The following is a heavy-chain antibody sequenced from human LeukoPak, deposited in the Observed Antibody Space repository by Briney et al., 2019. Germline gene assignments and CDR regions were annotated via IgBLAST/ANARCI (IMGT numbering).Heavy chain of an antibody. CDR3: ARIERYYCYMDV. Sequence: ASVKVCCKASGYTFTSYGISWVRQAPGQGLEWMGWISAYNGNTSYAQKLQGRVTMTTDTSTSTAYMELRSLRSDDTAVYYCARIERYYCYMDVWGKGTTVTVSS. J-gene: IGHJ6*03. CDR2: ISAYNGNT. V-gene: IGHV1-18*01. CDR1: GYTFTSYG.